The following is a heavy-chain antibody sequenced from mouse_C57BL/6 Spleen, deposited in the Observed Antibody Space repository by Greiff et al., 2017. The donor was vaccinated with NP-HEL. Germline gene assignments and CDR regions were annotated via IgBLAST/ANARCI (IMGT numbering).Heavy chain of an antibody. CDR3: ARDRAQATSKWFAY. D-gene: IGHD3-2*02. Sequence: EVQLQESGPGLVKPSQSLSLTCSVTGYSITSGYYWNWIRQFPGNKLEWMGYISYDGSNNYNPSLKNRISITRDTSKNQFFLKLNSVTTEDTATYYCARDRAQATSKWFAYWGQGTLVTVSA. CDR2: ISYDGSN. CDR1: GYSITSGYY. J-gene: IGHJ3*01. V-gene: IGHV3-6*01.